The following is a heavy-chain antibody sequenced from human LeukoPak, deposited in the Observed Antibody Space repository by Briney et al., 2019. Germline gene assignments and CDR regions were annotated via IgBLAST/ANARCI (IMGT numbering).Heavy chain of an antibody. CDR1: GFTFSSYW. D-gene: IGHD3-10*01. Sequence: GGSLRLSCAASGFTFSSYWMHWVRQAPGKGLVWVSRINSDGSSTSYADSVKGRFTISRDNAKNTLYLQMNSLRAEDTAVYYCVRDDYYGSGRLDVWGKGTTVTISS. J-gene: IGHJ6*04. CDR2: INSDGSST. V-gene: IGHV3-74*01. CDR3: VRDDYYGSGRLDV.